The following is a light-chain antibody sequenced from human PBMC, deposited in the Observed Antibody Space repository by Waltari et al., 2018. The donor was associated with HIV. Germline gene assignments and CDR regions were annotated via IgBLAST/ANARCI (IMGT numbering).Light chain of an antibody. J-gene: IGLJ3*02. V-gene: IGLV3-16*01. Sequence: SSELTQPPSVPVYQGQMARITCSGEPSPNKYVYWYQQKPGQAPVLVIYKDKERPSGIPERFSGSSSGTMVTLTISGVQAEDEADYYCLSADSSGTYWVFGGGTEVTVL. CDR3: LSADSSGTYWV. CDR1: PSPNKY. CDR2: KDK.